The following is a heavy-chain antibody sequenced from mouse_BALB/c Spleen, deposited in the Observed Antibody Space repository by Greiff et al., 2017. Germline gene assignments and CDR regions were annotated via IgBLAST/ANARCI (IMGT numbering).Heavy chain of an antibody. CDR2: IWSGGST. D-gene: IGHD2-4*01. V-gene: IGHV2-2*02. Sequence: VMLVESGPGLVQPSQSLSITCTVSGFSLTSYGVHWVRQSPGKGLEWLGVIWSGGSTDYNAAFISRLSISKDNSKSQVFFKMNSLQANDTAIDYCARNAAMITTRAYYFDYWGQGTTLTVSS. CDR3: ARNAAMITTRAYYFDY. CDR1: GFSLTSYG. J-gene: IGHJ2*01.